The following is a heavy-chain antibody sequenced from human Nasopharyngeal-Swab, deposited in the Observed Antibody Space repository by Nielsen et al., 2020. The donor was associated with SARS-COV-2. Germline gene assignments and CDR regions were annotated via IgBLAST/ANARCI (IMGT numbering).Heavy chain of an antibody. CDR2: IYHSGST. V-gene: IGHV4-4*02. D-gene: IGHD1-26*01. CDR1: GGSISSSNY. Sequence: SEPLSLTCAVSGGSISSSNYWSWVRQPPGKGLGWIGTIYHSGSTTYNPSLKSRLTMSIDNSKNQFSLKLTSVTAADTAVYYCAMTSGILRPLAYWGQGTLVTVSS. CDR3: AMTSGILRPLAY. J-gene: IGHJ4*02.